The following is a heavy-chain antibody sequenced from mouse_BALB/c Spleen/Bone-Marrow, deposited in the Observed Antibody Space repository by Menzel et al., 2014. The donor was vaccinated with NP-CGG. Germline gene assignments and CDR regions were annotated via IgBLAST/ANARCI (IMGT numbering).Heavy chain of an antibody. CDR2: INPGSGGA. Sequence: VKVVESGAELVRPGTSVQVSCKASGYAFTNYWIEWIKQRPGQGLEWIGVINPGSGGANYNEKFKGKATLTADKSSSTAYIQFSSLTSDDSAVYFCARELGRRAMYYWGQGTSVTVSS. J-gene: IGHJ4*01. CDR3: ARELGRRAMYY. V-gene: IGHV1-54*01. CDR1: GYAFTNYW. D-gene: IGHD4-1*01.